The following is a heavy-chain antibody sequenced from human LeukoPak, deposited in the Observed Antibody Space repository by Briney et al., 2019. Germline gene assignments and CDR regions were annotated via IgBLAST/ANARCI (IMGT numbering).Heavy chain of an antibody. D-gene: IGHD1-26*01. CDR3: AKETSSGNFVTIDC. CDR2: ISGSGGST. J-gene: IGHJ4*02. V-gene: IGHV3-23*01. CDR1: GFTFSSYA. Sequence: GGSLRLSCAASGFTFSSYAMSWVCQAPGKGLEWVSAISGSGGSTYYADSVKGRFTISRDNSKNTLYLQMNSLRAEDTAVYYCAKETSSGNFVTIDCWGQGALVTVSS.